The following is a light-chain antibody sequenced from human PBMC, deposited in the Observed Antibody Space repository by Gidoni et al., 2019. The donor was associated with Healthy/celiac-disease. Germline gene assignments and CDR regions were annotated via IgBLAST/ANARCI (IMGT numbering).Light chain of an antibody. J-gene: IGLJ2*01. CDR3: QSYDSSLSGYVV. CDR1: SSNIGAGYN. CDR2: GNS. Sequence: SVLTQPPSVSGAPGQRVTISCTGSSSNIGAGYNVPWYQQLPGTAPKLLISGNSNRPSGVPDRFSGSKSGTSASLAITGLQAEDEADYYCQSYDSSLSGYVVFGGGTKLTVL. V-gene: IGLV1-40*01.